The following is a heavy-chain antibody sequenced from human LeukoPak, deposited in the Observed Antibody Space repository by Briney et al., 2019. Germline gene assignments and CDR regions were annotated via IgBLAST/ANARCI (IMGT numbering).Heavy chain of an antibody. J-gene: IGHJ4*02. V-gene: IGHV4-59*01. Sequence: SETLSLTCTVSGGSISSYYWSWIRQSPGKGLEWIGYIYYSGSTNYNPSLKSRVTISVDTSKNQFSLKLSSVTAADTAVYYCARVGGSGSPGLDYWGQGTLVTVSS. CDR2: IYYSGST. D-gene: IGHD6-19*01. CDR1: GGSISSYY. CDR3: ARVGGSGSPGLDY.